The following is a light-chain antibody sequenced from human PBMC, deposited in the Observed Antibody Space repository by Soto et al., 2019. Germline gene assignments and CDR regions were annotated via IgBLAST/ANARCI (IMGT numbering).Light chain of an antibody. CDR2: GAS. CDR1: QSVDSN. J-gene: IGKJ1*01. V-gene: IGKV3-15*01. CDR3: QQYNDWILT. Sequence: EIVMTQSPGTMSVSPGERANLSCRASQSVDSNLAWYQQKPGQAHRLLMYGASTRATGIPARFSGSGSGTEFTLTISSLQSEDFAVYYCQQYNDWILTFGQGTKVDI.